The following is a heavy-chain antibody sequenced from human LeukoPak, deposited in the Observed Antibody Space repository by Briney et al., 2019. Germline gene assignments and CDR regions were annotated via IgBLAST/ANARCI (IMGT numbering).Heavy chain of an antibody. Sequence: SETLSLTCTVSGFSFSSAYYWGWIRQPPGKGLEWIGNVYHSGSTYLNPSLKSRVTISVDTSQNQFSLKLSSVTAADTAVYYCARDLSGNMDVWGKGTTVTISS. CDR1: GFSFSSAYY. V-gene: IGHV4-38-2*02. CDR3: ARDLSGNMDV. J-gene: IGHJ6*03. CDR2: VYHSGST. D-gene: IGHD6-25*01.